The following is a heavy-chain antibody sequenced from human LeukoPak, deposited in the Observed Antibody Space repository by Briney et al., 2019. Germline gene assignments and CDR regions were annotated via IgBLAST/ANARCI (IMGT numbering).Heavy chain of an antibody. CDR3: VKASPTSTQGMDV. Sequence: GGSLRLSCAASGFFFDEFAMHWVRQVQGKGLEWVSEISGNGFTIGHAESVKGRFTISRDNAKDSLYLQMDSLRPEDTALYYCVKASPTSTQGMDVWGQGTSVTVSS. V-gene: IGHV3-9*01. CDR1: GFFFDEFA. D-gene: IGHD3-16*01. CDR2: ISGNGFTI. J-gene: IGHJ6*02.